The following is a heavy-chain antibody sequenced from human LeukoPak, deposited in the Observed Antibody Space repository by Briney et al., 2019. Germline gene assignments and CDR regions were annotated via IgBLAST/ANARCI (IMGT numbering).Heavy chain of an antibody. D-gene: IGHD3-22*01. J-gene: IGHJ4*02. Sequence: SETLSLTCTVSGGSISSNSYYWGWIRQPPGKGLEWIGSIYYSGSTHYNPSLKSRLTISVDTYKNQFSLKLRSVTAADTAVYYCARDSSGYRGIDYWGQGILVTVSS. CDR3: ARDSSGYRGIDY. CDR2: IYYSGST. CDR1: GGSISSNSYY. V-gene: IGHV4-39*02.